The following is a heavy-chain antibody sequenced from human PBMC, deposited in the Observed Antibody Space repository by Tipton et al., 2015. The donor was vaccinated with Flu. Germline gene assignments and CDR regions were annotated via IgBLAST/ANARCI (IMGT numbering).Heavy chain of an antibody. V-gene: IGHV4-39*07. CDR2: IYHSGST. J-gene: IGHJ3*02. CDR3: ARVGAVTMVRGLAFDAFDI. Sequence: TLSLTCTVSGASISSESYYWGWIRQPPGKGLEWIGNIYHSGSTNYNPSLKSRVTISLDKSKNQFSLNLSSVTAADTAVYYCARVGAVTMVRGLAFDAFDIWGPGTLAAVSS. CDR1: GASISSESYY. D-gene: IGHD3-10*01.